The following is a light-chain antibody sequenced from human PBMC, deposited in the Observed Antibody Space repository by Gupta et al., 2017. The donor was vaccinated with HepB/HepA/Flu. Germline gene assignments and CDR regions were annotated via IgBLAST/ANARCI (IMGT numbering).Light chain of an antibody. V-gene: IGKV4-1*01. CDR2: WAS. J-gene: IGKJ1*01. CDR3: QQYYGTPWT. CDR1: QSVLHTYINKEY. Sequence: DIVMTQSPDSLAVSLGERATIKCKSSQSVLHTYINKEYLAWYQQKSGQPPKLLIYWASTRESGVPDRFSGSGSVTEFTLTINSLQAEDVAVYYCQQYYGTPWTFGQGTRVEI.